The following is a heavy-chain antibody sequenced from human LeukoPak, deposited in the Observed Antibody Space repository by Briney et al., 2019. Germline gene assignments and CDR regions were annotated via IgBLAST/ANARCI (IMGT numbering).Heavy chain of an antibody. CDR1: GFTFSSYW. CDR3: ARTAVAGRTPFDY. J-gene: IGHJ4*02. Sequence: GGSLRLSCAASGFTFSSYWMNWARQAPGKGLEWVASINHNGNVNYYVDSVKGRFTISRDNSKNTLYLQMNSLRAEDTAVYYCARTAVAGRTPFDYWGQGTLVTVSS. D-gene: IGHD6-19*01. CDR2: INHNGNVN. V-gene: IGHV3-7*01.